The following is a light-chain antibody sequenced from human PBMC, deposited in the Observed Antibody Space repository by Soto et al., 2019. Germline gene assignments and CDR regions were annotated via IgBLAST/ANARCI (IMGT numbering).Light chain of an antibody. V-gene: IGKV3-15*01. CDR3: QQYNNWPHT. J-gene: IGKJ2*01. Sequence: EIVMTQSPATLSVSPGERATLSCRASQSVFSSLAWYQQKPGQAPRLLIYGAATRATGIPARFSGSGSGTEFTLTVNSLQSEDFAVSYCQQYNNWPHTLGKGTKVDIK. CDR2: GAA. CDR1: QSVFSS.